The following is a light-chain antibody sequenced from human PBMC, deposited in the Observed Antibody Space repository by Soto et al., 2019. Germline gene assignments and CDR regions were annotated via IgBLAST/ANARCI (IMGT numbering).Light chain of an antibody. CDR1: SSDVGSYNL. CDR2: EGS. Sequence: QSALTQPASVSASPGQSITISCTGTSSDVGSYNLVSWYQQHPGKAPKLMIYEGSKRPSGVSNRFSGSKSGNTASLTISGLQAEDEADYYCCSHAGTYGFGTGTKVTVL. CDR3: CSHAGTYG. J-gene: IGLJ1*01. V-gene: IGLV2-23*01.